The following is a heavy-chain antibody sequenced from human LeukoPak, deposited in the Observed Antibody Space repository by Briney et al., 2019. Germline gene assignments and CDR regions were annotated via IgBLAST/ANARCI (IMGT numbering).Heavy chain of an antibody. V-gene: IGHV4-34*01. CDR3: ARRGPNYDYVWGSYRSKRTHYFDY. D-gene: IGHD3-16*02. Sequence: SETLSLTCAVYGGSFSGYYWSWIRRPPGKGLEWIGEINHSGSTNYNPSLKSRVTISVDTSKNQFSLKLSSVTAADTAVYYCARRGPNYDYVWGSYRSKRTHYFDYWGQGTLVTVSS. CDR1: GGSFSGYY. CDR2: INHSGST. J-gene: IGHJ4*02.